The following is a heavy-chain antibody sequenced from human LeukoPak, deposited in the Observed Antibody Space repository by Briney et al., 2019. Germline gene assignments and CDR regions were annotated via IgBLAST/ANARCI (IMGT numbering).Heavy chain of an antibody. CDR3: AAKVELRSNEPYSNS. D-gene: IGHD1-7*01. CDR2: NYHGGDT. V-gene: IGHV3-53*01. CDR1: WFLVSINY. Sequence: GGSLSLFCALSWFLVSINYMRWVRQAREKGLEWVSVNYHGGDTFYADSVKGRFTISRDNSKNILYLPLISLRAEDRGVFYCAAKVELRSNEPYSNSWGQGTLVTVCS. J-gene: IGHJ4*02.